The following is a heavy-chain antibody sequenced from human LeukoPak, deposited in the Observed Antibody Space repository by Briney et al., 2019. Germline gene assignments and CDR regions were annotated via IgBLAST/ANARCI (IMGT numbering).Heavy chain of an antibody. CDR1: GASISSSNW. V-gene: IGHV4-4*02. Sequence: RPSETLSLTCAVSGASISSSNWWSWVRQPPGKGLEWIGEIYHSGSTNYNPSLKSRVTISVDKSKNQFSLKLSSVTAADTAVYYCANTLSDSSGYQRLAEYFQHWGQATLVTVSS. CDR3: ANTLSDSSGYQRLAEYFQH. CDR2: IYHSGST. J-gene: IGHJ1*01. D-gene: IGHD3-22*01.